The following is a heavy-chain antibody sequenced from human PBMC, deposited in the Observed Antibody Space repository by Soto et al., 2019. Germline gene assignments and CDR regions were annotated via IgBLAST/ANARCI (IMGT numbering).Heavy chain of an antibody. D-gene: IGHD5-18*01. V-gene: IGHV1-69*13. CDR2: IIPIFGTA. Sequence: SVKVSCKASGGTFSSYAISWVRQAPGQGLEWMGGIIPIFGTANYAQKFQGRVTITADESTSTAYMELSSLRSEDTAVYYCARDFRRTAMAPYYFDYWGQGXLVTVSS. J-gene: IGHJ4*02. CDR1: GGTFSSYA. CDR3: ARDFRRTAMAPYYFDY.